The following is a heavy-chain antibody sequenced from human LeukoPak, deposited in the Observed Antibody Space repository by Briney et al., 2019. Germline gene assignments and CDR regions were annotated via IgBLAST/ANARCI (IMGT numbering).Heavy chain of an antibody. D-gene: IGHD5-12*01. CDR1: GYSFTSYW. CDR3: ARVRMGGYVPDAFDI. CDR2: IYPGDSDT. J-gene: IGHJ3*02. Sequence: GESLKISCKGSGYSFTSYWIGWVRQLPGKGLEWMVIIYPGDSDTRYSPSFQGQVTISADKSISTAYLQWSSLKASDTAMYYCARVRMGGYVPDAFDIWGQGTMVTVSS. V-gene: IGHV5-51*01.